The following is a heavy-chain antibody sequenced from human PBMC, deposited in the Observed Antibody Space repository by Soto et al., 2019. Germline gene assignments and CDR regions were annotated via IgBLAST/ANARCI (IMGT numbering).Heavy chain of an antibody. CDR1: GDTLTELS. Sequence: XSVKVSFNVSGDTLTELSMHLVRQAPGKGLEWMGGFDPEDGETIYAQKFQGRVTMTEDTSTDTAYMELSSLRSEDTAVYYCATDGTDGIAVAGTNAFDIWGQGTMVTVS. D-gene: IGHD6-19*01. CDR2: FDPEDGET. CDR3: ATDGTDGIAVAGTNAFDI. J-gene: IGHJ3*02. V-gene: IGHV1-24*01.